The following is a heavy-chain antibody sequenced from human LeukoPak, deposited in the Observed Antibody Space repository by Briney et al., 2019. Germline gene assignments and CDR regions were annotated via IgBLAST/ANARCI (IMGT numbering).Heavy chain of an antibody. CDR2: FSGRGGDT. Sequence: GGSLRLSCAASGFTFSNSAMSWVRQAPGKGLEWVSTFSGRGGDTYYADSVKGRFTISRDNSKNTVFLQMDSLRAEDTAQYYCSRERGDREFDYWGQGIMVTVSS. D-gene: IGHD5-18*01. CDR1: GFTFSNSA. CDR3: SRERGDREFDY. J-gene: IGHJ4*02. V-gene: IGHV3-23*01.